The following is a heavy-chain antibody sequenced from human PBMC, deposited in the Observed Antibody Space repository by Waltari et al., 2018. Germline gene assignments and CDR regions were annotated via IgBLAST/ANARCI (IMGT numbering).Heavy chain of an antibody. V-gene: IGHV1-46*01. D-gene: IGHD3-10*01. J-gene: IGHJ6*02. CDR1: GYTFTSYY. Sequence: QVQLVQSGAEVKKPGASVKVSCKASGYTFTSYYMHWVRQAPGQGLEWMGIINPSGGSTSYAQKCQGRVTMTRDTSTSTVYMELSSLRSEDTAVYYCARVYGSGTSYYYGMDVWGQGTTVTVSS. CDR2: INPSGGST. CDR3: ARVYGSGTSYYYGMDV.